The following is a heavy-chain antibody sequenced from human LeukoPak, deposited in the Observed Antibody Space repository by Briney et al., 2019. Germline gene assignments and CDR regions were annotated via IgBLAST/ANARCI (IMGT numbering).Heavy chain of an antibody. CDR3: AAGEGLYYGSGSSPPTYYDY. Sequence: PSETLSLTCTVSGGSISSSSHYWGWIRQPPGKGLEWIGSIYYSGSTYYNPSLKSRVTISVDTSKNQFSLKLSSVTAADTAVYYCAAGEGLYYGSGSSPPTYYDYWGQGTLVTVSS. V-gene: IGHV4-39*01. J-gene: IGHJ4*02. CDR2: IYYSGST. D-gene: IGHD3-10*01. CDR1: GGSISSSSHY.